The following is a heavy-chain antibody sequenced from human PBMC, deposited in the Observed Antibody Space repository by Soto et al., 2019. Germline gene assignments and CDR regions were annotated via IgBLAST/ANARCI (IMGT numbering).Heavy chain of an antibody. CDR2: ISGSGGST. CDR3: AKDGNPIPYLTGYYRLGWFDP. Sequence: EVQLLESGGGLVQPGGSLRLSCAASGFTFSSYAMSWVRQAPGKGLEWVSAISGSGGSTYYADSVKGRFTISRDNSKNTLYLQMNRLRAEATAVYYCAKDGNPIPYLTGYYRLGWFDPWGQGTLVTAAS. J-gene: IGHJ5*02. CDR1: GFTFSSYA. V-gene: IGHV3-23*01. D-gene: IGHD3-9*01.